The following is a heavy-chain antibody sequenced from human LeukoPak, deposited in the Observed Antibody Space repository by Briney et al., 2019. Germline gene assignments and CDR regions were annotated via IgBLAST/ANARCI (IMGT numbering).Heavy chain of an antibody. Sequence: PGGSLRLSCAASGFTFSNNATHWVRQAPGKGLEWVALISYDATNKYYGDSVKGRFTISRDNSKNTLYLQMNSLRVEDTAVYYCAKPALSVTGFYDYWGQGTLVTVSS. V-gene: IGHV3-30*18. CDR3: AKPALSVTGFYDY. J-gene: IGHJ4*02. CDR1: GFTFSNNA. CDR2: ISYDATNK. D-gene: IGHD3-9*01.